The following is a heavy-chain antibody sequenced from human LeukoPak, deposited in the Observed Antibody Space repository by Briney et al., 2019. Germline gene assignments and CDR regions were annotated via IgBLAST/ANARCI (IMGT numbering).Heavy chain of an antibody. CDR1: GGSFSDYS. CDR3: ARSRPGGPTSVGY. CDR2: INHSGST. Sequence: SETLSLTCAVYGGSFSDYSWNWIRQPPGKGLEWIGEINHSGSTNYNPSLKSRITISVDTSKNQFSLKLSSVTAADTAVYYCARSRPGGPTSVGYWGQGTLVTVSS. J-gene: IGHJ4*02. D-gene: IGHD4-23*01. V-gene: IGHV4-34*01.